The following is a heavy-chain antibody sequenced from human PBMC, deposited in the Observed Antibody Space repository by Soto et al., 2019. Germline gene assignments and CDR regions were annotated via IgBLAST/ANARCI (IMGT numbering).Heavy chain of an antibody. V-gene: IGHV4-34*01. Sequence: PSDTLSLTCAVYGGSFSGYYWSWIRQPPGKGLEWIGEINHSGSTNYNPSLKSRVTISVDTSKNQFSLKLSSVTAADTAVYYCARCLSAAGHWGQVTLVPVPS. CDR3: ARCLSAAGH. CDR1: GGSFSGYY. D-gene: IGHD6-13*01. J-gene: IGHJ4*02. CDR2: INHSGST.